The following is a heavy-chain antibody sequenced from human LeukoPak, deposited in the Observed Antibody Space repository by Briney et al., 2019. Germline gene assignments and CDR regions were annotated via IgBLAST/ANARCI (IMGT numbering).Heavy chain of an antibody. CDR2: ISWNSGSI. Sequence: GRSLRLSCAASGFTFDDYAMHWVRQAPGKGLEWVSGISWNSGSIGYADSVKGRFTISRNNAKNSLYLQMNSLRAEDTALYYCAKDGDSSGYYWFSNYFDYWGQGTLVTVSS. V-gene: IGHV3-9*01. CDR3: AKDGDSSGYYWFSNYFDY. D-gene: IGHD3-22*01. CDR1: GFTFDDYA. J-gene: IGHJ4*02.